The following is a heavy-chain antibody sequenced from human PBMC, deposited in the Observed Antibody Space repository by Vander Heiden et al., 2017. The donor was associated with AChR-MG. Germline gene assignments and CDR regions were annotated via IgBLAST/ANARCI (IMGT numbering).Heavy chain of an antibody. CDR3: AKVSGGSYRYELGDY. J-gene: IGHJ4*02. D-gene: IGHD3-16*02. CDR2: ISGSGGST. V-gene: IGHV3-23*01. Sequence: EVQLLESGGGLVQPGGSLRLSCAASGFTFSSYARSWVRQAPGKGLERVSAISGSGGSTYYADSVKGRFTISRDNSKNTLYLQMNSLRAEDTAVYYCAKVSGGSYRYELGDYWGQGTLVTVSS. CDR1: GFTFSSYA.